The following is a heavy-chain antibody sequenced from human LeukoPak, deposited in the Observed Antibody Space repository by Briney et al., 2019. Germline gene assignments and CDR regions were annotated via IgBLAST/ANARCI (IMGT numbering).Heavy chain of an antibody. CDR3: AKDPRVRGVIIKGYY. V-gene: IGHV3-30*18. CDR1: GFTFSSYE. J-gene: IGHJ4*02. D-gene: IGHD3-10*01. CDR2: ISYDGSNK. Sequence: GGSLRLSCAASGFTFSSYEMNWVRQAPGKGLEWVAVISYDGSNKYYADSVKGRFTISRDNSKNTLYLQMNSLRAEDTAVYYCAKDPRVRGVIIKGYYWGQGTLVTVSS.